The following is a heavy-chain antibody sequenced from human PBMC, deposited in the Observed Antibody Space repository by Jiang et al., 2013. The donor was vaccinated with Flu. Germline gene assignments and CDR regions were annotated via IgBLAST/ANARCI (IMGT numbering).Heavy chain of an antibody. CDR1: GFTFGSYG. D-gene: IGHD1-26*01. J-gene: IGHJ4*02. Sequence: QLLESGGGMVQPGRSLRLSCAASGFTFGSYGMHWVRQAPGKGLEWVAVIWYDGSDTRYADSVKDRFTISRHNFKNTVYLEMNRLRVEDTAVYYCVRGWDRFDYWGQGTLVTVSS. CDR2: IWYDGSDT. V-gene: IGHV3-33*01. CDR3: VRGWDRFDY.